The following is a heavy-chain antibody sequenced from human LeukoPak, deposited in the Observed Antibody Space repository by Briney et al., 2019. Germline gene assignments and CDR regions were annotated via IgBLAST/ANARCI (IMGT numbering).Heavy chain of an antibody. CDR2: INTDGSST. J-gene: IGHJ4*02. CDR3: ARRASFDY. CDR1: GFTFSSYW. Sequence: GGSLRLSCTASGFTFSSYWMHWVRQVPGKGLVWVSRINTDGSSTTYADSVKGRFTVSRDNAKSTLYLQMNSLRAEDTAVYYCARRASFDYWGQGTLVTVSS. V-gene: IGHV3-74*01.